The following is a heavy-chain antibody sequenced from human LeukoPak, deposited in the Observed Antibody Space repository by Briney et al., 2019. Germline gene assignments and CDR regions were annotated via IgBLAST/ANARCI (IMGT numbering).Heavy chain of an antibody. CDR3: ASRSSIWSGYQDTLYYFDS. CDR2: IYYSGST. D-gene: IGHD3-3*01. J-gene: IGHJ4*02. V-gene: IGHV4-59*01. CDR1: GGSISSYY. Sequence: SETLSLTCTVSGGSISSYYWSWSRQPPGKRLEWIGHIYYSGSTNYNPSLKSRVTISVDTSKSQFSLKLSSVTAADTAVYYCASRSSIWSGYQDTLYYFDSWGQGTLVTVSS.